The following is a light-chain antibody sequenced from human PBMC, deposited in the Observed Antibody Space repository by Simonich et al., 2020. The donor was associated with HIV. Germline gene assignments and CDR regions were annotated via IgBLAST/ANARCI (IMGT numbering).Light chain of an antibody. CDR1: SSTVVAYNH. Sequence: QSALTQPPSASGSRGPSVTISCTGTSSTVVAYNHVSCTHQHPGKAPKLMIYEVSTRPSGVPDRFSGSKSGNTASLTISGLQAEDEADYYCSSYTSSSTVVFGGGTKLTVL. J-gene: IGLJ2*01. V-gene: IGLV2-18*02. CDR3: SSYTSSSTVV. CDR2: EVS.